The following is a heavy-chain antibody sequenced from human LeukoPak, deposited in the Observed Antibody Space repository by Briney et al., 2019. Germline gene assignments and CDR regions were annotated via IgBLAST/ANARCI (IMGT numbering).Heavy chain of an antibody. J-gene: IGHJ4*02. Sequence: GDSLRLSCAASGFTFTKYWMTWVRQAPGKGLEWVSYISSSSSTIYYADSVKGRFTISRDNAKNSLYLQMNSLRAEDTAVYYCAREGYGDYWGQGTLVTVSS. CDR3: AREGYGDY. CDR2: ISSSSSTI. V-gene: IGHV3-48*04. D-gene: IGHD1-1*01. CDR1: GFTFTKYW.